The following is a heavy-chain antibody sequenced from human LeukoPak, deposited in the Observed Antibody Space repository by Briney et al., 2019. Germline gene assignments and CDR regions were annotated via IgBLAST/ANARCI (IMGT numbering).Heavy chain of an antibody. Sequence: SVKVSCKASGGTFSSYAISWVRQAPGQGLEWMGRIIPIFGTANYAQKFQGRVTITTDESTSTAYMELSSLRYEDTAVYYCARSGIQLWFDAWFDPWGQGTLVTASS. CDR2: IIPIFGTA. V-gene: IGHV1-69*05. D-gene: IGHD5-18*01. J-gene: IGHJ5*02. CDR3: ARSGIQLWFDAWFDP. CDR1: GGTFSSYA.